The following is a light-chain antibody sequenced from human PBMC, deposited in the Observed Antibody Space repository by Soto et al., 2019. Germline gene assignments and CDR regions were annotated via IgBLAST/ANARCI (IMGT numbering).Light chain of an antibody. Sequence: EILMTQSPATLSVSPGERATLSCRASQSVDSNLAWYQQKPGQAPRLLIYGASSRATGIPNRFSGSGSGTDFTLTISRLEPEDFAVYYCQQYGNSPQTFGQGTKVDIK. V-gene: IGKV3-20*01. CDR2: GAS. CDR1: QSVDSN. CDR3: QQYGNSPQT. J-gene: IGKJ1*01.